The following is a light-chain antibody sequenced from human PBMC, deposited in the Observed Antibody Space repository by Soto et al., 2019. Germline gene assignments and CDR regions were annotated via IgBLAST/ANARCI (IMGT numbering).Light chain of an antibody. V-gene: IGKV3-20*01. J-gene: IGKJ2*01. CDR2: GAS. Sequence: EIVLTQSPGTLSLSPGERATLSCRASQSVSSSYLAWYQHKPGQAPRLLIYGASSRATGIPDRFSGSGSGTDFTLTISRLEPEDFAVYYCQQYRNSLYTFGQGTKLEIK. CDR1: QSVSSSY. CDR3: QQYRNSLYT.